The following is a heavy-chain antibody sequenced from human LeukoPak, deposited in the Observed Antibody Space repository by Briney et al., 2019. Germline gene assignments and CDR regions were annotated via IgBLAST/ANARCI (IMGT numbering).Heavy chain of an antibody. CDR2: TRSKAYGGTT. J-gene: IGHJ4*02. V-gene: IGHV3-49*03. CDR3: TRDFSSIWYGTTDY. CDR1: GFTFGDYA. D-gene: IGHD6-13*01. Sequence: GGSLRLSCTASGFTFGDYAMSWFRQAPGKGLEWIGFTRSKAYGGTTEYAASVKGRFTISRDDSKSIAYLQMTSLKTEDTAVYYCTRDFSSIWYGTTDYWGQGTLVTVSS.